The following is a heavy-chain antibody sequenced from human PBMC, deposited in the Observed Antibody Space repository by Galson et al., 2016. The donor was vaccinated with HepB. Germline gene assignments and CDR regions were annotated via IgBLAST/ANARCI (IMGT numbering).Heavy chain of an antibody. CDR2: IRSKAYGGTT. J-gene: IGHJ4*02. D-gene: IGHD3-10*01. CDR1: GFTFGDYA. CDR3: TRRPPFYGSGS. V-gene: IGHV3-49*03. Sequence: SLRLSCAASGFTFGDYAMSWFRQAPGKGLEWVGFIRSKAYGGTTEHAASVKGRFTISRDDSKSIAYLQMNSLKTEDTAVYYCTRRPPFYGSGSWGQGTLVTVSS.